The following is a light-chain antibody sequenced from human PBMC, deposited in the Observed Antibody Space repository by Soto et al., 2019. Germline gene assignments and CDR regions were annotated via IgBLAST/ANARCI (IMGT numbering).Light chain of an antibody. Sequence: DIVMTQSPLSLPVTPGEPASISCRSSQSLLHSNGYNYLDWYLQKPGQSPQLLIYLGSNRASGVPDRLSGSGSGTDFTLKISRVEAEDVGLYYCMQALQAPYTFGQGTKVDIK. CDR3: MQALQAPYT. CDR1: QSLLHSNGYNY. CDR2: LGS. V-gene: IGKV2-28*01. J-gene: IGKJ2*01.